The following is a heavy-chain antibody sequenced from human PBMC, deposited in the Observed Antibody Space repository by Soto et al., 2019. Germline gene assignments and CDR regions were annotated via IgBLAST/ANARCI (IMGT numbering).Heavy chain of an antibody. CDR2: ISGSGGST. V-gene: IGHV3-23*01. J-gene: IGHJ6*03. CDR3: AKSRYCSGGSCYTHYYYYMDV. Sequence: GGSLRLSCAASGFTFSSYAMSWVRQAPGKGLEWVSAISGSGGSTYYADSVKGRFTISRHNSKNTLYLQMNSLRAEDTAVYYCAKSRYCSGGSCYTHYYYYMDVWGKGTTVTVSS. D-gene: IGHD2-15*01. CDR1: GFTFSSYA.